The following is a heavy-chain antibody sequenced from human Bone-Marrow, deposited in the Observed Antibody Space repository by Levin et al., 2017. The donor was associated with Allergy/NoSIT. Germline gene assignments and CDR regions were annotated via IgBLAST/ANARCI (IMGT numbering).Heavy chain of an antibody. CDR3: AKNVVPYCSSLRCYLGGYGMDV. V-gene: IGHV3-30*18. Sequence: GESLKISCAASGFAFSNYGIHWVRQAPGKGLEWVAVISYDGTNKYYADSVKGRFSISRDNSRDTVYLQMNSLRVGDTAVYFRAKNVVPYCSSLRCYLGGYGMDVWGQGNKVSVSS. CDR2: ISYDGTNK. D-gene: IGHD2-2*01. J-gene: IGHJ6*02. CDR1: GFAFSNYG.